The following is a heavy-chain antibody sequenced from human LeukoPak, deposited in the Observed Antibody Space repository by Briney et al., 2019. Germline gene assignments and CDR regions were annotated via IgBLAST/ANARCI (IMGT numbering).Heavy chain of an antibody. V-gene: IGHV3-53*01. CDR2: IYSGGST. J-gene: IGHJ6*03. CDR3: AKDPGWYYGSGSFYYYYMDV. Sequence: PGGSLRLSCAASGFTVSSNYMSWVRQAPGKGLEWVSVIYSGGSTYYADSVKGRFTISRDNAKNSLYLQMNSLRAEDTAVYYCAKDPGWYYGSGSFYYYYMDVWGKGTTVTVSS. D-gene: IGHD3-10*01. CDR1: GFTVSSNY.